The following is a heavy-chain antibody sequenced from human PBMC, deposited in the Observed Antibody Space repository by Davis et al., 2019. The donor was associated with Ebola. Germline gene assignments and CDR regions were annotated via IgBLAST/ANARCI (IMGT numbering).Heavy chain of an antibody. CDR1: GYNFFTHW. V-gene: IGHV5-51*01. J-gene: IGHJ4*02. CDR3: TRLPQGALFDF. D-gene: IGHD3-16*01. CDR2: IFPDDSDA. Sequence: GESLKISCHGSGYNFFTHWIGWVRQKPGKGLEWVGMIFPDDSDASYSPSFQGQVTMSVDRSTKTAFLQWSSLRATDTAMYYCTRLPQGALFDFWGQGTLVTVSS.